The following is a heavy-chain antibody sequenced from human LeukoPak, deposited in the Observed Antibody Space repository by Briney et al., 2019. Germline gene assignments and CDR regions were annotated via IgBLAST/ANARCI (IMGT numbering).Heavy chain of an antibody. CDR2: IIPIFGIA. CDR1: GGTFSSYA. Sequence: ASVKVSCKASGGTFSSYAISWVRQAPGQGLEWMGRIIPIFGIANYAQKFQGRVTITADKSTSTAYMELSSLRSEDTAVYYCASDNPGVNDYWGQGTLVTVSS. J-gene: IGHJ4*02. D-gene: IGHD7-27*01. V-gene: IGHV1-69*04. CDR3: ASDNPGVNDY.